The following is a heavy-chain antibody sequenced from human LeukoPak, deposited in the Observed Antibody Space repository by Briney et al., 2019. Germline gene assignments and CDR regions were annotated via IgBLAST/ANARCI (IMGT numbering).Heavy chain of an antibody. Sequence: SLRLSCAAAGFTFGSYATHWVRQAPGRGLEWVAVISYDGSNKYYADSVKGRFTSSRDNSKNTLYLQMNSLRAEDTAVYYCARDSSDYYDSSGYPDYWGQGTLVTVSS. J-gene: IGHJ4*02. CDR3: ARDSSDYYDSSGYPDY. CDR1: GFTFGSYA. CDR2: ISYDGSNK. V-gene: IGHV3-30*04. D-gene: IGHD3-22*01.